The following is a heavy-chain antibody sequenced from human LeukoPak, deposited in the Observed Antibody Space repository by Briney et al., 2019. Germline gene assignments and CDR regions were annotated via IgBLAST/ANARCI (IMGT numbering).Heavy chain of an antibody. V-gene: IGHV3-23*01. D-gene: IGHD2-15*01. CDR1: GFTFSNYA. Sequence: GGSLRLSCAASGFTFSNYAMSWVRQAPGKGPEWVSVICGSGDNAYYADSVKGRFTISGDNSKNTMSLQMNSLRVEDTAVYFCAKGNRESCYSSDDSWGQGTLVTVSS. J-gene: IGHJ4*02. CDR3: AKGNRESCYSSDDS. CDR2: ICGSGDNA.